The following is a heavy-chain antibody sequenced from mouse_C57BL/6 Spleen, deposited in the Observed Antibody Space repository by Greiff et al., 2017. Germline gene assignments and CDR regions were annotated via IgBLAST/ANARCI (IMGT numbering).Heavy chain of an antibody. CDR2: IYWDDDK. D-gene: IGHD1-1*01. J-gene: IGHJ1*03. CDR1: GFSLSTSGMG. CDR3: ARRAPYYGSSYWYFDV. V-gene: IGHV8-12*01. Sequence: QVTLKVCGPGILQSSQTLSLTCSFSGFSLSTSGMGVSWIRQPSGKGLEWLAHIYWDDDKRYNPSLKSRLTISKDTSRNQVFLKITSVDTADTATYYCARRAPYYGSSYWYFDVWGTGTTVTVSS.